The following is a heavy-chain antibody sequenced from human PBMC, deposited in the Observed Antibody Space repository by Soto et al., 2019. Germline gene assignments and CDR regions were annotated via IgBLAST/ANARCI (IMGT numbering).Heavy chain of an antibody. V-gene: IGHV3-30*18. D-gene: IGHD4-4*01. CDR3: AKDRVSNLYYYGMDV. J-gene: IGHJ6*02. CDR1: GFTFSSYG. Sequence: PGGSLRLSCAASGFTFSSYGMHWVRQAPGKGLEWVAVISYDGSNKYYADSVKGRFTISRDNSKNTLYLQMNSLRAEDTAVYYCAKDRVSNLYYYGMDVWGQGTTVTVSS. CDR2: ISYDGSNK.